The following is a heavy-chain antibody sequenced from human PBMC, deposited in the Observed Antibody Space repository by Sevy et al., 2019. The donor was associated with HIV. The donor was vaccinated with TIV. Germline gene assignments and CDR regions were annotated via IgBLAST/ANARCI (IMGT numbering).Heavy chain of an antibody. Sequence: GGYLRLSCAASGFTVSSNYMSWVRQAPGKGLEWVSVIYSGGSTYYADSVKGRFTISRDNSKNTLYLQMNSLRAEDTAVYYCARDLAAVAGGWFDPWGQGTLVTVSS. CDR3: ARDLAAVAGGWFDP. CDR2: IYSGGST. J-gene: IGHJ5*02. CDR1: GFTVSSNY. D-gene: IGHD6-19*01. V-gene: IGHV3-66*02.